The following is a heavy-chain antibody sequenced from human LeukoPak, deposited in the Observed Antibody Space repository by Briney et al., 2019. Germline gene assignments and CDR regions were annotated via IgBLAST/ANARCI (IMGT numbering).Heavy chain of an antibody. V-gene: IGHV4-59*12. CDR3: ARVTMIVVVITTAWFDP. Sequence: TSSETLSLTCSVSGYSISGSYWSWIRQPPGKGLEWIGYIYYTGDTNSNPSLKSRVIISLDTSKNQVSLQVTSVTAADTAVYYCARVTMIVVVITTAWFDPWGQGTLVTVSS. CDR2: IYYTGDT. CDR1: GYSISGSY. D-gene: IGHD3-22*01. J-gene: IGHJ5*02.